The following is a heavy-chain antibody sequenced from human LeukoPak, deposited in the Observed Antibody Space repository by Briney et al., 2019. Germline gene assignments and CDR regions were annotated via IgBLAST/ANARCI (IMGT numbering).Heavy chain of an antibody. Sequence: PSGTLSLTCAVSGGSISTRNWWSWVRQSPRKGLEWIGEIFHSGTTNYNPSLKSRVTISVDKSKNQFSLKMNSMTAADTAVYYCGRGASSYSDGSGYYTLPYDYWGQGTLVTVSS. CDR2: IFHSGTT. CDR1: GGSISTRNW. D-gene: IGHD3-22*01. CDR3: GRGASSYSDGSGYYTLPYDY. J-gene: IGHJ4*02. V-gene: IGHV4-4*02.